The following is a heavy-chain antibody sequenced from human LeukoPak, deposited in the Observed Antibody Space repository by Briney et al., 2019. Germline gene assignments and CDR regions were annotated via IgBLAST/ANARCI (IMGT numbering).Heavy chain of an antibody. V-gene: IGHV4-61*02. Sequence: SQTLSLTCTVSGGSLSSGYYFWSWIRQPAGKGLEWIGRIYASGTANYNPSLKSRVTISVDTSKNQFSLKLSSVTAADTAVYYCARALSGRSGYYYYYYYMDVWGKGTTVTVSS. D-gene: IGHD3-22*01. CDR3: ARALSGRSGYYYYYYYMDV. J-gene: IGHJ6*03. CDR2: IYASGTA. CDR1: GGSLSSGYYF.